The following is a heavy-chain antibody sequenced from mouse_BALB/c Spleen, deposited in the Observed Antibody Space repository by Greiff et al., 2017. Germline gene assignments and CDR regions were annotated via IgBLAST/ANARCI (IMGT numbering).Heavy chain of an antibody. D-gene: IGHD1-1*01. CDR1: GFNIKDTY. Sequence: VQLQQSGAELVKPGASVKLSCTSSGFNIKDTYMHLVKQRPEQGLEWIGRIDPANNNTKYDPKFQGKATITADISSNTAYLQLSSLTSEDTAVYYCARDYYGSSPFAYWGQGTLVTVSA. V-gene: IGHV14-3*02. CDR3: ARDYYGSSPFAY. J-gene: IGHJ3*01. CDR2: IDPANNNT.